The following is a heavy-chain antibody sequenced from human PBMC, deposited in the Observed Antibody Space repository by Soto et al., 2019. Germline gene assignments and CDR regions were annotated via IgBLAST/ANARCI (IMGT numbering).Heavy chain of an antibody. CDR3: ARDGMDYGGGENYYYYGMDV. CDR2: ISAYSGNT. CDR1: GYTFTSYG. V-gene: IGHV1-18*01. Sequence: QVQLVQSGAEVKKPGASVKVSCKASGYTFTSYGISWVRQAPGQGLEWMGWISAYSGNTNYAQKLQGRVTMTTDTSTSTAYMELRSLRSDDTAVYYCARDGMDYGGGENYYYYGMDVWGQGTTVTVSS. D-gene: IGHD4-17*01. J-gene: IGHJ6*02.